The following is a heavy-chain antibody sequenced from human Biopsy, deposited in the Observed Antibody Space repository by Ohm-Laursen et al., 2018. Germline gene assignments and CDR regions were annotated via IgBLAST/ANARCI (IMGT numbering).Heavy chain of an antibody. Sequence: SVKVSCKASGYTFTGYYLHWVRQAPGQGLEWMGWINPDNGGTIHAQKFQGRVTVTRDTSISTAYVEVTSLRSDDTAVYYCVRSRAGGATWGMDVWGQGATVTVSS. D-gene: IGHD3-16*01. CDR3: VRSRAGGATWGMDV. CDR2: INPDNGGT. V-gene: IGHV1-2*02. J-gene: IGHJ6*02. CDR1: GYTFTGYY.